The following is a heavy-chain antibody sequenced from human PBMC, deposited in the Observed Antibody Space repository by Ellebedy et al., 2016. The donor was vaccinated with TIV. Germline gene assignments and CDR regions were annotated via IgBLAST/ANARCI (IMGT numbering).Heavy chain of an antibody. CDR2: IGSKGYGGTT. D-gene: IGHD1-7*01. CDR3: TRGAANWNYPYYYYNGMDV. V-gene: IGHV3-49*04. J-gene: IGHJ6*02. Sequence: GGSLRLSXTASGFTFGDFAISWVRQAPGKGLEWVGFIGSKGYGGTTQYAASVKGRFTISRDDSKSIAYLQMNSLKTEDTALYYCTRGAANWNYPYYYYNGMDVWGQGTTVTVSS. CDR1: GFTFGDFA.